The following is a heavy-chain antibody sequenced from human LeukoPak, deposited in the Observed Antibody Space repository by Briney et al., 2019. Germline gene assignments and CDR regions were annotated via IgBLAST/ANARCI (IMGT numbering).Heavy chain of an antibody. CDR1: GFTFSSYS. V-gene: IGHV3-21*01. CDR2: ISSSSSYI. CDR3: ARDLAAEGAFDI. Sequence: GGSLRLSCAASGFTFSSYSMDWVRQAPGKGLEWVSSISSSSSYIYYADSVKGQFTISRGNAKNSLYLQMNSLRAEDTAVYYCARDLAAEGAFDIWGQGTMVTVSS. J-gene: IGHJ3*02. D-gene: IGHD6-13*01.